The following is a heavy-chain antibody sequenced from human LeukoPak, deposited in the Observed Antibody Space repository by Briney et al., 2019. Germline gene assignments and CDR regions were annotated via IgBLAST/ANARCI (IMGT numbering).Heavy chain of an antibody. V-gene: IGHV1-2*02. D-gene: IGHD3-22*01. CDR2: ISPNSGGT. J-gene: IGHJ4*02. Sequence: ASVKVSCKASGYTFTGYYMHWVRQAPGQGLEWMGWISPNSGGTNYAQKLQGRVTMTTHTSTSTAYMELRSLRSDDTAVYYCARAGHRKYYYDNAYDYWGQGTLVTVSS. CDR3: ARAGHRKYYYDNAYDY. CDR1: GYTFTGYY.